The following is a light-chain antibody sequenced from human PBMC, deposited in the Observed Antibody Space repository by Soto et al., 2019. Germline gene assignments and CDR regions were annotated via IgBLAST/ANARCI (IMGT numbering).Light chain of an antibody. V-gene: IGLV2-14*01. CDR2: EVS. CDR3: DSYTRSRAYV. CDR1: SSDVGGYNY. J-gene: IGLJ1*01. Sequence: QSALTQPASVSGSPGQSITISCTGTSSDVGGYNYVSWYQQQAGKAPKLIIHEVSNRPSGVSNRFSGSKSGNTASLTISGLQAEDEADYYCDSYTRSRAYVFGIGTKLTVL.